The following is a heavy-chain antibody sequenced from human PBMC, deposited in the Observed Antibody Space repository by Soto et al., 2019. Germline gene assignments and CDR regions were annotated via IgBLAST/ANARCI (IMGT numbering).Heavy chain of an antibody. CDR3: ARDLSLIFGVVRVYYYYGMDV. CDR2: ISGSGDTT. D-gene: IGHD3-3*01. Sequence: GVSLRLSCEVSGFTFSRYAMTWVRQAPGKGLQWVSSISGSGDTTYHADSVKGRFSTSRDNSKNTLYLQMNSLRAEDTAVYYCARDLSLIFGVVRVYYYYGMDVWGQGTAVTVSS. V-gene: IGHV3-23*01. J-gene: IGHJ6*02. CDR1: GFTFSRYA.